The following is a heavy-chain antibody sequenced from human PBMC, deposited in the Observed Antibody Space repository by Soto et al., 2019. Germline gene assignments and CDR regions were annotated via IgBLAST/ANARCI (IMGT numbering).Heavy chain of an antibody. V-gene: IGHV1-3*01. J-gene: IGHJ5*02. Sequence: ASVKVSCKASGYTFTSYGIHWVRQAPGQRLEWMGWINAANGDTIYSPKFQGRVTITRDTSASTAYMELSSLRSVDTALYYCVRRHVSATGIDWFDPWGQGTLVTVSS. CDR1: GYTFTSYG. D-gene: IGHD6-13*01. CDR2: INAANGDT. CDR3: VRRHVSATGIDWFDP.